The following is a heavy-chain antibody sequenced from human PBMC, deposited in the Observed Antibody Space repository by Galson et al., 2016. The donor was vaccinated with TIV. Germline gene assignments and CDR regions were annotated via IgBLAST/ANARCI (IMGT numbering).Heavy chain of an antibody. CDR3: SRGTPSLLAAATMDY. Sequence: SVNVSCKASGYIFNNFGVSWVRQAPGQGLEWMAWISVYSGNTNYAHSLQGRVTFTTDTSTSTAYMELRSLRSDDTAVYYFSRGTPSLLAAATMDYWGQGTLVTVSS. J-gene: IGHJ4*02. CDR1: GYIFNNFG. V-gene: IGHV1-18*01. D-gene: IGHD6-25*01. CDR2: ISVYSGNT.